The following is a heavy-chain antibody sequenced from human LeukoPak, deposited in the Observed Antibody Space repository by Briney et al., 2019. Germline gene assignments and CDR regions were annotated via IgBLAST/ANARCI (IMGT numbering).Heavy chain of an antibody. V-gene: IGHV4-4*02. CDR1: GGSISSNNW. CDR3: ARRYSSGWYYFDY. Sequence: SETLSLTCAVSGGSISSNNWWGWVRQPPGKGLEWIGEIYHSGSPNYNPSLKSLVTISVDRSSNHFSLILSSVTATDTAVYYCARRYSSGWYYFDYWGQGTPVTVSS. J-gene: IGHJ4*02. D-gene: IGHD6-19*01. CDR2: IYHSGSP.